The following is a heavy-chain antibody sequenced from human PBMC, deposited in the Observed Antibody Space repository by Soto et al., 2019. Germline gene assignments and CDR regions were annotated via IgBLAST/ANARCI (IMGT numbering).Heavy chain of an antibody. CDR1: EFSFSSYS. Sequence: EVQVVESGGGLVQPGGSLKLSCVASEFSFSSYSMNWVRQAPGKGLEWVSYISGDGSLRFYADPVKGRFTISRDNAMNSLYMQMNSLRDEDTAVYYCARDAKKGGWYGACRDHWGRGTLVTVSS. CDR3: ARDAKKGGWYGACRDH. CDR2: ISGDGSLR. J-gene: IGHJ4*02. D-gene: IGHD6-19*01. V-gene: IGHV3-48*02.